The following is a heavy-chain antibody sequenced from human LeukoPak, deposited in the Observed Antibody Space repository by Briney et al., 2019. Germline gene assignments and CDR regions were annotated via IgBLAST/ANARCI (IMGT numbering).Heavy chain of an antibody. V-gene: IGHV3-66*01. J-gene: IGHJ6*02. CDR1: GFTVSSNY. Sequence: PGGSLGLSCAASGFTVSSNYMSWVRQAPGKGLEWVSVIYSGGSTYYADSVKGRFTISRDNSKNTLYLQMNSLRAEDTAVYYCARDLITMVRGVIHSDYYYGMDVWGQGTTVTVSS. CDR3: ARDLITMVRGVIHSDYYYGMDV. CDR2: IYSGGST. D-gene: IGHD3-10*01.